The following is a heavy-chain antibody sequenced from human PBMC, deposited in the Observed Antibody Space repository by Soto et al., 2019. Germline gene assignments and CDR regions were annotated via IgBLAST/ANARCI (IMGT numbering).Heavy chain of an antibody. J-gene: IGHJ4*02. V-gene: IGHV4-34*01. CDR1: GGSFSGYY. Sequence: ASETLSLTCAVYGGSFSGYYWSWLRQPPGKGLEWIGEINHSGSTNYNPSLKSRVTISVDTSKNQFSLKLSSVTAADTAVYYCARGLSSGWYGGARDYWGQGTLVTVSS. CDR2: INHSGST. CDR3: ARGLSSGWYGGARDY. D-gene: IGHD6-19*01.